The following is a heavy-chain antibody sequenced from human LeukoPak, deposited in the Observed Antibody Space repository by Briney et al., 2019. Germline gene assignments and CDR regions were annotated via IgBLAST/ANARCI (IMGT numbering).Heavy chain of an antibody. CDR1: GYTFTSYD. CDR3: ARCGSSGYYYVSGKNWFDP. V-gene: IGHV1-8*03. Sequence: ASVKVSCKASGYTFTSYDINWVRQANGQGLEWMGWMNPNSGNTGYAQKFQGRVTITRNTSISTAYMELSSLRSEDTAVYYCARCGSSGYYYVSGKNWFDPWGQGTLVTVSS. J-gene: IGHJ5*02. CDR2: MNPNSGNT. D-gene: IGHD3-22*01.